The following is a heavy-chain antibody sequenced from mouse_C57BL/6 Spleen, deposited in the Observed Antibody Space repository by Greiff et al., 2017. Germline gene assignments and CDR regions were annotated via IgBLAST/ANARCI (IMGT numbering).Heavy chain of an antibody. CDR3: ARDGSSYVGAY. CDR1: GYTFTSYT. V-gene: IGHV1-4*01. J-gene: IGHJ3*01. D-gene: IGHD1-1*01. CDR2: INPSSGYT. Sequence: QVQLKESGAELARPGASVKMSCKASGYTFTSYTMHWVKQRPGQGLEWIGYINPSSGYTKYNQKFKDKATLTAGKSSSTAYMQLSSLTSEDSAVYYCARDGSSYVGAYWGQGTLVTVSA.